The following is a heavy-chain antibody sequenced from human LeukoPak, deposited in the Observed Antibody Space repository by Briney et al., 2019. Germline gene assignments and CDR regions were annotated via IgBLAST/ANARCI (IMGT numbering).Heavy chain of an antibody. D-gene: IGHD6-6*01. J-gene: IGHJ4*02. CDR3: ARDASSSYNSDC. Sequence: SETLSLTCTVSSGSINNYYWSWIRQPPGKGLEWIGYIYYSGSTSYNPSLRSRVTISIDTSKNQFSLKLSSMTAADTAVYYCARDASSSYNSDCWGPGTLVTVSS. CDR1: SGSINNYY. CDR2: IYYSGST. V-gene: IGHV4-59*01.